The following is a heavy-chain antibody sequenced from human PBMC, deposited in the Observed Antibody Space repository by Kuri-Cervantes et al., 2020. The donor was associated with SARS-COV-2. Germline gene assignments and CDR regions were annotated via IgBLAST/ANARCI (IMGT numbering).Heavy chain of an antibody. CDR1: GFTFSSYE. Sequence: GGSLRLSCAASGFTFSSYEMNWVRQAPGKGLEWVSYISSSGSTIYYADSVKGRFTISRDNAKNSLYPQMNSLRAEDTAVYYCARDSCSSTSCYHYYMDVWGKGTTVTVSS. D-gene: IGHD2-2*01. CDR3: ARDSCSSTSCYHYYMDV. J-gene: IGHJ6*03. V-gene: IGHV3-48*03. CDR2: ISSSGSTI.